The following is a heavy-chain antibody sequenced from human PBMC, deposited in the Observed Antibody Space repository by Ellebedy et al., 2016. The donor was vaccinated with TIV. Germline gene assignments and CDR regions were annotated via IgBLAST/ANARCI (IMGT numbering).Heavy chain of an antibody. CDR2: ISSSSSYI. CDR3: ARGQSGGYQLLFGY. J-gene: IGHJ4*02. D-gene: IGHD2-2*01. CDR1: GFTFSSYS. V-gene: IGHV3-21*01. Sequence: GGSLRLXXAASGFTFSSYSLHWVRQAPGKGLEWVSSISSSSSYIYYADSVKGRFTISRDNAKNSLYLQMNSLRAEDTAVYYCARGQSGGYQLLFGYWGQGTLVTVSS.